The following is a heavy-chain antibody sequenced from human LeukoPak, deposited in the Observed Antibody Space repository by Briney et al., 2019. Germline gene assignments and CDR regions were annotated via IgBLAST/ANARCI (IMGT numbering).Heavy chain of an antibody. J-gene: IGHJ4*02. D-gene: IGHD2-2*02. CDR2: IKQDGSEK. CDR3: ARDTYCSSTSCYTTGCDY. CDR1: GFTFSSYW. V-gene: IGHV3-7*01. Sequence: GGSLRLSCAASGFTFSSYWMSWVRQAPGKGLEWVANIKQDGSEKYYVDSVKGRFTISRDNAKNSLCLQMNSLRAEDTAVYYCARDTYCSSTSCYTTGCDYWGQGTLVTVSS.